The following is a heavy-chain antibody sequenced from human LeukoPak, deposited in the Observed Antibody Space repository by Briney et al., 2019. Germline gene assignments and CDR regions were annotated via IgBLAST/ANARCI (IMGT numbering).Heavy chain of an antibody. D-gene: IGHD1-26*01. CDR1: GYTFTSYY. V-gene: IGHV1-46*01. CDR2: INPSGGST. Sequence: VASVKVSCRASGYTFTSYYMHWVRQAPGQGLEWMGIINPSGGSTSYAQKFQGRATMTRDTSTSTVYMELSSLRSEDTAVYYCATIDSGSYPFDYWGQGTLVTVSS. CDR3: ATIDSGSYPFDY. J-gene: IGHJ4*02.